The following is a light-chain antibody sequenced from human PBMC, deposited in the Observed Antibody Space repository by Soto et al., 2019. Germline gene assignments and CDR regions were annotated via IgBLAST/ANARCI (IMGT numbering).Light chain of an antibody. CDR3: QQRSNRPST. Sequence: ENVLTQSPATLSLSPGNRATLSCRASQSVSGYLAWYQQKPGQAPRLLIYDASNRTTGIPARFSGSGSGTDFTLTITSLEPEDFAVYYCQQRSNRPSTFGGGTKVEI. CDR1: QSVSGY. V-gene: IGKV3-11*01. J-gene: IGKJ4*01. CDR2: DAS.